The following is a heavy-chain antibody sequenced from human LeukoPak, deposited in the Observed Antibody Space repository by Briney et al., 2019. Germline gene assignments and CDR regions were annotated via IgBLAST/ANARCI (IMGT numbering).Heavy chain of an antibody. CDR2: ISSSSSYI. CDR1: GSTFSNYW. Sequence: GGSLRLSCAASGSTFSNYWMTWVRQAPGKGLEWVSSISSSSSYIYYADSVKGRFTISRDNAKNSLYLQMNSLRSEDTAVYYCARGVYCSSTTCPLDWGQGTLVTVSS. D-gene: IGHD2-2*01. J-gene: IGHJ4*02. CDR3: ARGVYCSSTTCPLD. V-gene: IGHV3-21*01.